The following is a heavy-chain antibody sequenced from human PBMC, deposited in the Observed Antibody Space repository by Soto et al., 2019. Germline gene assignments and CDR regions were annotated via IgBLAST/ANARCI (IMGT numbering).Heavy chain of an antibody. J-gene: IGHJ3*02. Sequence: QVQLVQSGSEVKKPGASVKVSCKASGYTFTNYAISWVRQAPGQGLEWMGWISAYTGNTNYAQKLQGRVTMTNDTSTSTAYMEVRSLRSDDTAVYYCLRAVEYGDDVDDSDIWGQGTIVTVSP. CDR2: ISAYTGNT. CDR3: LRAVEYGDDVDDSDI. V-gene: IGHV1-18*01. CDR1: GYTFTNYA. D-gene: IGHD4-17*01.